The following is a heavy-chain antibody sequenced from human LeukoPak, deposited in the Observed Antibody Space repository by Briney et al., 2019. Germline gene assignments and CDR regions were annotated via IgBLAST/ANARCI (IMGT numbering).Heavy chain of an antibody. J-gene: IGHJ4*02. CDR1: RFNFDNFA. CDR3: AKSPDYDFWAVTATFDS. CDR2: ICGGGGRT. V-gene: IGHV3-23*01. D-gene: IGHD3-3*01. Sequence: GGSLRLSCAASRFNFDNFAMSWVRQAPGMGRGWVSSICGGGGRTYYADSVRGRFTVSRDNSDNTLYLHMNDLRSEDTAVYYCAKSPDYDFWAVTATFDSWGQGTLVTVSS.